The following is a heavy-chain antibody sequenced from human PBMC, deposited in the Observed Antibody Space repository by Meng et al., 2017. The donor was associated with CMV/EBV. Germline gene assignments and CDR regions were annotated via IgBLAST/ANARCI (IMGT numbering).Heavy chain of an antibody. CDR1: GFTLGSCA. Sequence: ASGFTLGSCAMSRVRQAPGKRLEWVSMISSGGGTTYYADSVKGRFAISRDNSKNTLYVQMNSLRAEDTAVYFCAKVTRPAPTYYLDYWGQGTLVTVSS. J-gene: IGHJ4*02. CDR3: AKVTRPAPTYYLDY. V-gene: IGHV3-23*01. D-gene: IGHD3-16*01. CDR2: ISSGGGTT.